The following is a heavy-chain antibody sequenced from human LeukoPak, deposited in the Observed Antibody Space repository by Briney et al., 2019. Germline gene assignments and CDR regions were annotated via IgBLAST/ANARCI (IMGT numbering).Heavy chain of an antibody. V-gene: IGHV3-21*01. CDR1: GFTFSAYN. D-gene: IGHD3-10*01. J-gene: IGHJ6*02. CDR2: ISSSGTSI. CDR3: ARHTGPYYSSGSYGLDV. Sequence: PGGSLRLSCAASGFTFSAYNMNWVRKAPGKGLEWVSSISSSGTSIYYAESSKGRFTISRDNAKNSLYLQMNSLRAEDTAVYYCARHTGPYYSSGSYGLDVWGQGTTVIVSS.